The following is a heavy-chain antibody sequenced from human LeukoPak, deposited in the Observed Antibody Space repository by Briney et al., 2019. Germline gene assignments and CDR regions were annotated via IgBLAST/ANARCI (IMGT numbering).Heavy chain of an antibody. V-gene: IGHV3-20*04. J-gene: IGHJ4*02. D-gene: IGHD1/OR15-1a*01. CDR2: INWSGGRT. CDR3: ARDLTTSDN. CDR1: GFTFDDYG. Sequence: PGGSLRLSCAASGFTFDDYGMSWFRQAPEKGLEWVSGINWSGGRTGYADSLKGRFTISRDNAKNTLYLQMNSLRDEDTALYYCARDLTTSDNWGQGTLVTVSS.